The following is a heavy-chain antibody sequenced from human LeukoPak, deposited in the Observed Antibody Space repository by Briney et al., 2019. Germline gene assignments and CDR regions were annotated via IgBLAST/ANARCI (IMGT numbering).Heavy chain of an antibody. CDR3: ARDSYCSGGSCYSESSDY. CDR1: GYTFTSYY. D-gene: IGHD2-15*01. CDR2: ISAYNGNT. Sequence: ASVKVSCKASGYTFTSYYMHWVRQAPGQGLEWMGWISAYNGNTNYAQKLQGRVTMTTDTSTSTAYMELRSLRSDDTAVYYCARDSYCSGGSCYSESSDYWGQGTLVTVSS. J-gene: IGHJ4*02. V-gene: IGHV1-18*04.